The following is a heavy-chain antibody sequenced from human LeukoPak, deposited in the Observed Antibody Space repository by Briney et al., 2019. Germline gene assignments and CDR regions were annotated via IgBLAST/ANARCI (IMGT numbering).Heavy chain of an antibody. D-gene: IGHD4-17*01. Sequence: ASVKVSCKASGYTFTSYDINWVRQATGQGLEWMGWMNPNSGNTGYAQKFQGRVTMTRNTSISTAYMELSSLRSEDTAVYYCAADLHSYGDDHYYYYYYMDVWGNGTTVTVSS. CDR3: AADLHSYGDDHYYYYYYMDV. CDR1: GYTFTSYD. J-gene: IGHJ6*03. CDR2: MNPNSGNT. V-gene: IGHV1-8*01.